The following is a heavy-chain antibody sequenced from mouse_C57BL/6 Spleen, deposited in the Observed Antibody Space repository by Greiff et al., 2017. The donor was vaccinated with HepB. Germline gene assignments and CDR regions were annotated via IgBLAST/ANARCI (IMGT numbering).Heavy chain of an antibody. V-gene: IGHV1-52*01. D-gene: IGHD1-1*01. CDR3: ARGGSGKRYFDV. Sequence: QVQLQQPGAELVRPGSSVKLSCKASGYTFTSYWMHWVKQRPIQGLEWIGNIDPSDSETHYNQKFKDKATLTVDKSSSTAYMQLSSLTSEDSAVYYCARGGSGKRYFDVWGTGTTVTVSS. CDR1: GYTFTSYW. J-gene: IGHJ1*03. CDR2: IDPSDSET.